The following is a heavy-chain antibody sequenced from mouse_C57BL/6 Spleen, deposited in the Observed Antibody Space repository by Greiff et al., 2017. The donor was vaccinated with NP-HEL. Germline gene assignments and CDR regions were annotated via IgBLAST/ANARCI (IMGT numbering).Heavy chain of an antibody. V-gene: IGHV5-4*01. CDR1: GFTFSSYA. CDR2: ISDGGSYT. J-gene: IGHJ2*01. D-gene: IGHD1-1*01. CDR3: ARDGVLRSYYFDY. Sequence: EVMLVESGGGLVKPGGSLKLSCAASGFTFSSYAMSWVRQTPEKRLEWVATISDGGSYTYYPDNVKGRFTISRDNAKNNLYLQMSHLKSEDTAMYYCARDGVLRSYYFDYWGQGTTLTVSS.